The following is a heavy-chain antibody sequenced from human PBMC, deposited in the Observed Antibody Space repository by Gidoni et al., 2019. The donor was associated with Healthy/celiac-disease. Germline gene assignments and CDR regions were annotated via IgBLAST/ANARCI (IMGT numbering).Heavy chain of an antibody. J-gene: IGHJ6*02. CDR2: IYPGDSDT. D-gene: IGHD3-22*01. CDR3: ARPRYYDSSGYPMGNYGMDV. CDR1: GYCFTSYG. V-gene: IGHV5-51*01. Sequence: EVQLVQSGAEVKKPGESMQIYCKGAGYCFTSYGIGWVRPMPGKGLEWLGIIYPGDSDTRYRPSFQGPVTISADKSISTAYLQWSSLKASDTAMYYCARPRYYDSSGYPMGNYGMDVWGQGTTVTVSS.